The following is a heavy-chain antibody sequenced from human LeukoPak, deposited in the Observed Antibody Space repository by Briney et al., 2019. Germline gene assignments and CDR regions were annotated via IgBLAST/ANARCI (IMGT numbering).Heavy chain of an antibody. CDR2: ISYDGSNK. CDR3: AKGLDDLWSGYYYYYYYGMDV. V-gene: IGHV3-30*18. CDR1: GFTFSSYG. Sequence: GRSLRLSCAASGFTFSSYGMHWVRQAPGKGLEWVAVISYDGSNKYYADSVKGRFTISRDNSKNTLYLQMNSLRAEDTAVYYCAKGLDDLWSGYYYYYYYGMDVWGQGTTVTVSS. D-gene: IGHD3-3*01. J-gene: IGHJ6*02.